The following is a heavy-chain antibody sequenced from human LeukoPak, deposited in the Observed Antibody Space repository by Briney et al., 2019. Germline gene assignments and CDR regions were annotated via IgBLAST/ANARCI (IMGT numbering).Heavy chain of an antibody. CDR2: INPSGGST. CDR1: GYTFTSYY. Sequence: ASVKVSCKASGYTFTSYYMHWVRQAPGQGLEWMGIINPSGGSTSYAQKFQGRVTMTRDTSTSTVYMELSSLRSEDTAVYYCAKDSSYYDTSGLFDYWGQGTLVTVSS. V-gene: IGHV1-46*01. J-gene: IGHJ4*02. D-gene: IGHD3-22*01. CDR3: AKDSSYYDTSGLFDY.